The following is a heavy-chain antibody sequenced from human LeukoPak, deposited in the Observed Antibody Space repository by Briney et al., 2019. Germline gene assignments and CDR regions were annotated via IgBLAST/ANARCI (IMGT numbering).Heavy chain of an antibody. J-gene: IGHJ5*02. CDR2: IKPNNGGT. D-gene: IGHD2-2*01. Sequence: GASVKVSCKASGYTFTGYYMHWVRQAPGQGLEWMGWIKPNNGGTNYAQKFQGRVTMTRDTSISTAYMELSRLRSDDTAVYYCARARGDIVVVPAAIWVDLWGQGTLDSVSS. CDR3: ARARGDIVVVPAAIWVDL. V-gene: IGHV1-2*02. CDR1: GYTFTGYY.